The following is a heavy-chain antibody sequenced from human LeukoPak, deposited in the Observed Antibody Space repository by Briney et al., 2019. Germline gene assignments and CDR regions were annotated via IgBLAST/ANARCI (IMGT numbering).Heavy chain of an antibody. CDR3: TRDEGMAPTKRGFDF. CDR1: GFTFSSYA. CDR2: IKGDGSDT. Sequence: GGSLRLSCAASGFTFSSYAMSWVRQAPGKGLEWVSRIKGDGSDTNYADSVKGRFSISRDNAKNTLYLQMNSLRAEDTAVYYCTRDEGMAPTKRGFDFWGQGTLVTVSS. D-gene: IGHD5-24*01. J-gene: IGHJ4*02. V-gene: IGHV3-74*01.